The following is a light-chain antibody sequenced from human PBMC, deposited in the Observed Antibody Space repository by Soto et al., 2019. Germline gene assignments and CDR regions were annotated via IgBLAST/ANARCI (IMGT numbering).Light chain of an antibody. CDR1: QSISSY. J-gene: IGKJ2*01. CDR2: TAS. CDR3: QQSYSTPYT. Sequence: DIQMTQSPSSLSASVGDRVTITCRASQSISSYLNWYQQKPGKAPKLLIYTASSLRSAVPSRFSGSGSGTDFTLTISSLQPEDFATYYCQQSYSTPYTFGQGTKLEIK. V-gene: IGKV1-39*01.